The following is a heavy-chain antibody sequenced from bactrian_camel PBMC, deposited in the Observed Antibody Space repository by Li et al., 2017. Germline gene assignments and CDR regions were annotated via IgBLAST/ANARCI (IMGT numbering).Heavy chain of an antibody. Sequence: HVQLVESGGGSVQAGGSLTLSCEVAGLSASTYCMGWFRQVPGKEREGVAVIDTGLDTTYNANSVKGRFTISQDTAKNTLYLQMNNLRPEDTAMYYCAADSDQFCSLGTLRPNYWGQGTQVTVS. CDR3: AADSDQFCSLGTLRPNY. CDR2: IDTGLDTT. V-gene: IGHV3S1*01. J-gene: IGHJ4*01. CDR1: GLSASTYC.